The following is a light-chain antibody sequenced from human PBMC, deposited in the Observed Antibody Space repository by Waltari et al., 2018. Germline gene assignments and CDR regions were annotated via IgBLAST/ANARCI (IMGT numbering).Light chain of an antibody. V-gene: IGKV3-15*01. CDR3: QQYNNWPLT. Sequence: EIVMTQSPATLSVSPGERATLSCRASQSVSSNLAWYQQQPGQAPRRLLYGASTRATGIPARFSGSGSGTEFTLTISSLQSEDFAVYYCQQYNNWPLTFGGGTKVEIK. CDR2: GAS. J-gene: IGKJ4*01. CDR1: QSVSSN.